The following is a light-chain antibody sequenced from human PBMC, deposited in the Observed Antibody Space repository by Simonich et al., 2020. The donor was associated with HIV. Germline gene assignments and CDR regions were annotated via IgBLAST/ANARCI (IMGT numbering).Light chain of an antibody. CDR2: GAS. V-gene: IGKV3-15*01. CDR3: QQYNNWPYT. J-gene: IGKJ2*01. CDR1: QKVSST. Sequence: EILMTHSPVTLSVSPGERATLSCSASQKVSSTLAGYQQKPGQSPRLLIYGASTRATGIPARFSGSGSGTEFTLTISSLQSEDFAVDYCQQYNNWPYTFGQGTKLEIK.